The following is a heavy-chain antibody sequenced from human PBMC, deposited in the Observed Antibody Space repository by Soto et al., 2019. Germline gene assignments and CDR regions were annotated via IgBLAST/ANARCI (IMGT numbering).Heavy chain of an antibody. D-gene: IGHD3-3*01. J-gene: IGHJ4*02. Sequence: GGSLRLSCAASGFTFSSYAMSWVRQAPGKGLEWVSAISGSGGSTYYADSVKGRFTISRDNSKNTLYLQMNSLRAEDTAVYYCAKDTTIVGVVIQFAYWGQGSLVTVSS. V-gene: IGHV3-23*01. CDR1: GFTFSSYA. CDR3: AKDTTIVGVVIQFAY. CDR2: ISGSGGST.